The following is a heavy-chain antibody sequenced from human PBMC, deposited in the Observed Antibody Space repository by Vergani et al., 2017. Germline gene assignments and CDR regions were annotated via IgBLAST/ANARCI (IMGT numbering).Heavy chain of an antibody. CDR2: IIPILGIA. Sequence: QVQLVQSGAEVKKPGSSVKVSCKASGGTFSSYTISWVRQAPGQGLEWMGRIIPILGIANYAQKFQGRVTITADKSTSTAYMELSSLRSEDTAVYYCARGSYYYDSSGYWGQGTLVTVSS. D-gene: IGHD3-22*01. CDR3: ARGSYYYDSSGY. J-gene: IGHJ4*02. CDR1: GGTFSSYT. V-gene: IGHV1-69*02.